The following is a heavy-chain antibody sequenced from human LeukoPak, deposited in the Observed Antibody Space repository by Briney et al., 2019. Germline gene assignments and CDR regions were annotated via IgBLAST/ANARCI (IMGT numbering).Heavy chain of an antibody. V-gene: IGHV1-8*01. CDR3: ARGEATIPYYYYYYGMDV. CDR2: MNPNSGNT. J-gene: IGHJ6*02. CDR1: GYTFTSYD. Sequence: ASVKVSSKASGYTFTSYDINWVRQATGQGLEWMGWMNPNSGNTGYAQKFQGRVTMTRNTSISTAYMELSSLRSEDTAVYYCARGEATIPYYYYYYGMDVWGQGTTVTVSS. D-gene: IGHD5-12*01.